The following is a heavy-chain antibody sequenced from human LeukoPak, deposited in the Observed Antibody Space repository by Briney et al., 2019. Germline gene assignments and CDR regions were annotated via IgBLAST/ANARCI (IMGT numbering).Heavy chain of an antibody. CDR2: IGARGDVT. Sequence: QSGGSLRLSCTVSGFAFSAYAMSWVRQAPGKGPEWVSSIGARGDVTYSADSVKGRFTISRDNSKNTLYLQMNSLRAEDTAVYYCATTSPTITMVRGVTPDYWGQGTLVTVSS. CDR1: GFAFSAYA. CDR3: ATTSPTITMVRGVTPDY. V-gene: IGHV3-23*01. J-gene: IGHJ4*02. D-gene: IGHD3-10*01.